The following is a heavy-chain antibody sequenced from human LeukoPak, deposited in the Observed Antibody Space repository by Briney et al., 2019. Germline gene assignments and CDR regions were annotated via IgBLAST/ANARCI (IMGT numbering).Heavy chain of an antibody. CDR1: GYTLTELS. J-gene: IGHJ4*02. D-gene: IGHD6-13*01. Sequence: ASVKVSCKVSGYTLTELSMHWVRQAPGKGLEWMGGFDPEDGETIYAQKFQGRVTMTEDTSTDTAYMELSSPRSEDTAVYYCATDRVAAAGTAGEMVYWGQGTLVTVSS. CDR3: ATDRVAAAGTAGEMVY. CDR2: FDPEDGET. V-gene: IGHV1-24*01.